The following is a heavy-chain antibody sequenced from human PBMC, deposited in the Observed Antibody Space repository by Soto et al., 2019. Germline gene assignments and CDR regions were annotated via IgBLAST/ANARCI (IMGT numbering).Heavy chain of an antibody. Sequence: QVQLVESGGGVVQPGRSLRLSCAASGFTFSSYGMHWVRQAPGKGLEWVAVIWYDGSNKYYADSVKGRFTISRDNSKNTLYLQMKSLRAEDTAVYYCARGAVVPNFGYYYGMDVWGQGTTVTVSS. J-gene: IGHJ6*02. V-gene: IGHV3-33*01. CDR2: IWYDGSNK. CDR1: GFTFSSYG. D-gene: IGHD2-2*01. CDR3: ARGAVVPNFGYYYGMDV.